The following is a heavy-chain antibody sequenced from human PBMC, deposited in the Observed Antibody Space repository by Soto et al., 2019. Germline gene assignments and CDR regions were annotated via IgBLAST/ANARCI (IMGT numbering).Heavy chain of an antibody. CDR2: ISASGGRT. J-gene: IGHJ4*02. CDR3: AKDLEVLSARFES. Sequence: GGSLRLSCRASGFTFGNYAMAWVRQAPGKGLEWVSGISASGGRTYYADSAKGRFTISRDNSNNTLYLQMSSLRAEDTAVYYCAKDLEVLSARFESWGQGALVTVSS. CDR1: GFTFGNYA. D-gene: IGHD2-15*01. V-gene: IGHV3-23*01.